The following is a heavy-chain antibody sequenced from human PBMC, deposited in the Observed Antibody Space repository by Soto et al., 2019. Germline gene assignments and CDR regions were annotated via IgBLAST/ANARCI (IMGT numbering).Heavy chain of an antibody. J-gene: IGHJ3*02. Sequence: GASVKVSCKASGYTFTSYGISWVRQAPGQGLEWMGWISAYNGNTNYAQKLQGRVTMTTDTSTSTAYMELRSLRSDDTAVYYCATSFFGVVPRAAFDIWGQGTMVTVSS. V-gene: IGHV1-18*01. CDR1: GYTFTSYG. D-gene: IGHD3-3*01. CDR2: ISAYNGNT. CDR3: ATSFFGVVPRAAFDI.